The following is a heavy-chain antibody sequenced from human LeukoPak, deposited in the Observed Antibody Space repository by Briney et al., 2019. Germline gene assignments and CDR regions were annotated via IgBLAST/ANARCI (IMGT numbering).Heavy chain of an antibody. D-gene: IGHD3-9*01. CDR2: ISRRNSRSNIYS. CDR1: GFTFSDYY. J-gene: IGHJ4*02. Sequence: GGSLRLSCAASGFTFSDYYMTWIRQPPGKGLEWVAYISRRNSRSNIYSNYAGSVKGRFTISRDNSKNTLYLQINSLRAEDTAVYYCAREEGGYFDWLLHEDDFDYWGQGTLVTVSS. V-gene: IGHV3-11*06. CDR3: AREEGGYFDWLLHEDDFDY.